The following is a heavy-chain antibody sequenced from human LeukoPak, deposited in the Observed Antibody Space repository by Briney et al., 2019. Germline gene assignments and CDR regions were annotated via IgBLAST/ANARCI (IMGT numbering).Heavy chain of an antibody. J-gene: IGHJ4*02. CDR2: IRSGGTNT. CDR1: GLTFSSFS. CDR3: ARMNYVSSGWGAPFDY. D-gene: IGHD1-7*01. V-gene: IGHV3-48*04. Sequence: GGSLRLSCAASGLTFSSFSMNWVRQAPGKGLEWDSYIRSGGTNTDYTGSVKGRFTISRDNAKNSLYLQMNSLRAEDTAVYYCARMNYVSSGWGAPFDYWGQGTLVTVSS.